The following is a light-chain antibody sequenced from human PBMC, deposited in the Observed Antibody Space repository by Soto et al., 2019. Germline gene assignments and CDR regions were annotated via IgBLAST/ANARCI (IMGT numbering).Light chain of an antibody. CDR1: QSVSSTY. CDR3: MQAVHTPWT. Sequence: TLSCRASQSVSSTYLAWYQQKSGQAPRLLIYGASSRATGIPDRFSGSGSGTDFTLKISRVEAEDVGVYYCMQAVHTPWTFGQGTKVDIK. V-gene: IGKV3-20*01. J-gene: IGKJ1*01. CDR2: GAS.